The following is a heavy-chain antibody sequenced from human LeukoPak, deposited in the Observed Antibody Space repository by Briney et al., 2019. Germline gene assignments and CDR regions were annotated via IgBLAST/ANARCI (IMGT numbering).Heavy chain of an antibody. D-gene: IGHD4-17*01. CDR3: ARAYSDYGDYGY. V-gene: IGHV1-2*06. J-gene: IGHJ4*02. Sequence: ASVKVSCKASGYTFTGYYMHWVRQAPGQGREWMGRINPNSGGTNYAQKFQGRVTMTRDTSISTAYMELGRLRSDDTAVYYCARAYSDYGDYGYWGQGTLVTVSS. CDR1: GYTFTGYY. CDR2: INPNSGGT.